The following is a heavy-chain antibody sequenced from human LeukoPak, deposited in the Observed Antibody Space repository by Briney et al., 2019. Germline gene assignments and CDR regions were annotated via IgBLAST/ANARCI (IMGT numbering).Heavy chain of an antibody. J-gene: IGHJ5*02. D-gene: IGHD3-10*01. CDR3: AKDPEVGELDWFDP. V-gene: IGHV3-23*01. CDR2: ISGSGGST. Sequence: GGSLRLSCAASGFTFSNYAMSWVRQAPGVGLEWVSAISGSGGSTYYADSVKGRFTISRDNSKNTLYLQMNSLRAEDTAVYYCAKDPEVGELDWFDPWGQGTLVTVSS. CDR1: GFTFSNYA.